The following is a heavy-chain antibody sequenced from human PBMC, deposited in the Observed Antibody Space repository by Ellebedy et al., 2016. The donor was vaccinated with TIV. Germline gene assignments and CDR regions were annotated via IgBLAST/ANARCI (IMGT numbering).Heavy chain of an antibody. CDR2: IHYSWST. CDR3: ARRVVVTQGIWFDP. V-gene: IGHV4-39*02. CDR1: GGSLSSSSYF. J-gene: IGHJ5*02. Sequence: MPSETLSLTCTVSGGSLSSSSYFCDWIRQPPGKRLEWIGSIHYSWSTNYNPSLKRRVTVSVDTSKSHFSLRLSSVTAADTAVYYCARRVVVTQGIWFDPWGQGTLVTVSS. D-gene: IGHD2-15*01.